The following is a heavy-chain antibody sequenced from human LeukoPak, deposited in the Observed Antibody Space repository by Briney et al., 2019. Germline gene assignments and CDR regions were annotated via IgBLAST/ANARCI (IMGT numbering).Heavy chain of an antibody. CDR2: ISWNSGSI. CDR1: GFTFDDYA. J-gene: IGHJ4*02. D-gene: IGHD6-19*01. Sequence: GRSLRLSCAASGFTFDDYAMHWVRQPPGKGLEWISGISWNSGSIDYADSVKGRFTISRDNAKNSLYLQMNSLRVEDTAFYYCAKDNRRHYTSGPNPDSLHWGQGALVTVSS. CDR3: AKDNRRHYTSGPNPDSLH. V-gene: IGHV3-9*01.